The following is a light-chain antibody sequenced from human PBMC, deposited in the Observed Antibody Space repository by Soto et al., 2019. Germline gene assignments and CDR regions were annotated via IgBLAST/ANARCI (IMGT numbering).Light chain of an antibody. Sequence: SYELTQPPSVSVAPGQTARLTCGGNNIGSKSVHWYQQKPGQAPVLVIYDDIDRPSRIPERFSGSNSGNTATLTISGVEDGDEADYYCQVWDSSGDHVVFGGGTKLTVL. J-gene: IGLJ2*01. CDR2: DDI. V-gene: IGLV3-21*02. CDR3: QVWDSSGDHVV. CDR1: NIGSKS.